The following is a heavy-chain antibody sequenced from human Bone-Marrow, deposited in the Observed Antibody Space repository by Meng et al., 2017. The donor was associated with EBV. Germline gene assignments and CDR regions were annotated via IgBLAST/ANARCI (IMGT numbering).Heavy chain of an antibody. D-gene: IGHD2/OR15-2a*01. CDR3: ARGNTFPEYYFGY. Sequence: QLRLQDSGSGRVKPCRTLPLDCALPGGSLSSGDSSWSWIRPPPGKGLEWIGNIYHIGSTFYNSSLNSRVTISVDRSKNQFSLKLTSVTAADTAVYYCARGNTFPEYYFGYWGQGTLVTVSS. J-gene: IGHJ4*02. V-gene: IGHV4-30-2*01. CDR2: IYHIGST. CDR1: GGSLSSGDSS.